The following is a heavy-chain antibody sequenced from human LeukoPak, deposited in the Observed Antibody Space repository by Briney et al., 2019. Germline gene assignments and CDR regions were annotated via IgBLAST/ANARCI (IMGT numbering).Heavy chain of an antibody. CDR2: ISSSSSYI. V-gene: IGHV3-21*01. Sequence: GGSLRLSCAASGFTFSSYSMNWVRQAPGKGLEWVSSISSSSSYIYYADSVKGRFTISGDNAKNSLYLQMNSLRAEDTAVYYCARDFIAVAGTGDWGQGTLVTVSS. D-gene: IGHD6-19*01. CDR1: GFTFSSYS. J-gene: IGHJ4*02. CDR3: ARDFIAVAGTGD.